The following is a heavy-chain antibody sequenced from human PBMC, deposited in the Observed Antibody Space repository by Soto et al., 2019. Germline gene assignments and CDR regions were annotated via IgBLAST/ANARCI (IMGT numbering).Heavy chain of an antibody. CDR3: AIEGSGYCSSTSCPPFDY. V-gene: IGHV1-69*08. CDR2: IIPILGIA. D-gene: IGHD2-2*03. CDR1: GGTFSSYT. J-gene: IGHJ4*02. Sequence: QVQLVQSGAEVKKPGSSVKVSCKASGGTFSSYTISWVRQAPGQGLEWMGRIIPILGIANYAQKFQGRVTITADKSTSTAYMELSSLRSEDTAVYYCAIEGSGYCSSTSCPPFDYWGQGTLVTVSS.